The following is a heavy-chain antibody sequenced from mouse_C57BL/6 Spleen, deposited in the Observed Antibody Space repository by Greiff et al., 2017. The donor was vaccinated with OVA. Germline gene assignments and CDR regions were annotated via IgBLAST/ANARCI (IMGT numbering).Heavy chain of an antibody. D-gene: IGHD2-1*01. CDR1: GFTFTDYY. Sequence: EVQLVESGGGLVQPGGSLSLSCAASGFTFTDYYMSWVRQPPGKALEWLGFIRNKANGYTTEYSASVKGRFTISRDNSQSILYLQMNALRAEDSATYYCARYYYGKLDYWGQGTTLTVSS. V-gene: IGHV7-3*01. CDR3: ARYYYGKLDY. J-gene: IGHJ2*01. CDR2: IRNKANGYTT.